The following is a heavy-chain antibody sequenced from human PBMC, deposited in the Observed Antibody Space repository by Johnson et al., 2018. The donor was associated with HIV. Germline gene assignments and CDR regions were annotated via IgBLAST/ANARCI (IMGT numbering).Heavy chain of an antibody. CDR2: IDWNGGRQ. CDR3: ARQLNYDRSGQGGGLEI. Sequence: MLLVESGGGLVKPGGSLRLSCAASGFTFSNAWMSWVRQGPGKGLEWVSGIDWNGGRQGYVDSVKGRFIISRDNAKNSLYMEMNNLRAEDTALYYCARQLNYDRSGQGGGLEIWGQGTLVTVSS. CDR1: GFTFSNAW. J-gene: IGHJ3*02. V-gene: IGHV3-20*04. D-gene: IGHD3-22*01.